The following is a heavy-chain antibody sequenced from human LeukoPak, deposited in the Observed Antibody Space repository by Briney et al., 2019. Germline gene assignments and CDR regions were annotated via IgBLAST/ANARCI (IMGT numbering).Heavy chain of an antibody. CDR2: ISAYNGNT. D-gene: IGHD3-22*01. CDR1: GYTFTSYG. CDR3: ARDRGWGNYYDSSGYYLSGPSY. J-gene: IGHJ4*02. Sequence: ASVKVSCKASGYTFTSYGISWVRQAPGQGLEGMGWISAYNGNTNYSQKLQGIVTMTTDTSTSTAYMELRSLRSDDTAVYYCARDRGWGNYYDSSGYYLSGPSYWGQGTLVTVSS. V-gene: IGHV1-18*01.